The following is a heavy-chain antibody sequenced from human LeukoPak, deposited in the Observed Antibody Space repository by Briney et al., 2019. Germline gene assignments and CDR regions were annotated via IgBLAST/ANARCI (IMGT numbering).Heavy chain of an antibody. CDR1: GLTFSSYA. Sequence: GRSLRLSCAASGLTFSSYAMHWVRQAPGKGLEWVAVISYDGSNKYYADSVKGRFTISRDNSKNTLYLQMNSLRAEDTAVYYCARGRSGYYYFDYWGQGTLVTVSS. D-gene: IGHD3-22*01. CDR2: ISYDGSNK. V-gene: IGHV3-30-3*01. J-gene: IGHJ4*02. CDR3: ARGRSGYYYFDY.